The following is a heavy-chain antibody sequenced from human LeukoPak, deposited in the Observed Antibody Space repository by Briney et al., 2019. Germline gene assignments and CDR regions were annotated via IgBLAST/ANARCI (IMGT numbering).Heavy chain of an antibody. CDR1: GGSISSYY. D-gene: IGHD2-2*01. V-gene: IGHV4-59*12. J-gene: IGHJ4*02. CDR3: ARDDGYQLLH. Sequence: SETLSLTCTVSGGSISSYYWSWIRQPPGKGLEWIGYIYYSGSTNYNPSLKSRVTISVDKSKNQFSLKLSSVTAADTAVYYCARDDGYQLLHWGQGTLVTVSS. CDR2: IYYSGST.